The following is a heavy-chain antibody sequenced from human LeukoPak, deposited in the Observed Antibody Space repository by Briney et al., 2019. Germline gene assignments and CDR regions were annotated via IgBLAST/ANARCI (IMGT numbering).Heavy chain of an antibody. J-gene: IGHJ6*03. CDR2: ITGSGGRT. V-gene: IGHV3-23*01. CDR1: GFTFSNYA. CDR3: AKDGVVGARRNYMDV. D-gene: IGHD1-26*01. Sequence: GGSLRLSCAASGFTFSNYAMNWVRQAPGKGLEWVSYITGSGGRTQYADSVKGRFTISGDNSMNTLDLEMNSLRAEDTAVYYCAKDGVVGARRNYMDVWGKGTAVTVSS.